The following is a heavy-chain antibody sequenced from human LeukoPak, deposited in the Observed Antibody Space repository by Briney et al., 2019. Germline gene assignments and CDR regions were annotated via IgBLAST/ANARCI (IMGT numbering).Heavy chain of an antibody. CDR1: GGSISSYY. CDR2: IYYSGST. V-gene: IGHV4-59*01. J-gene: IGHJ6*02. CDR3: AATTMTTVAYYYYYGMDV. Sequence: SETLSLTCTVSGGSISSYYWSWIRQPPGKGLEWIGYIYYSGSTNYNPSLKSRVTISVDTSKNQFSLKLSSVTAADTAVYYCAATTMTTVAYYYYYGMDVWGQGTTVTVSS. D-gene: IGHD4-23*01.